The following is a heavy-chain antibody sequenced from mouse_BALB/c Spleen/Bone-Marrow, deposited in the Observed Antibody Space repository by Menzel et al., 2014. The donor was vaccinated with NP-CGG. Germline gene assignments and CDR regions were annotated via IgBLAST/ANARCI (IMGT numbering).Heavy chain of an antibody. Sequence: EVQGVESGGGLVQPGGSLKLSCAASGFDFSRYWMSRVRQAPGKGLQWIGEINPESNTINYTPSLKDKFIISRDNAKNTLYLQMSKVRSEDTALYCCARLGYYGWFAYWGQGTLVTVSA. V-gene: IGHV4-1*02. J-gene: IGHJ3*01. CDR2: INPESNTI. CDR1: GFDFSRYW. D-gene: IGHD2-3*01. CDR3: ARLGYYGWFAY.